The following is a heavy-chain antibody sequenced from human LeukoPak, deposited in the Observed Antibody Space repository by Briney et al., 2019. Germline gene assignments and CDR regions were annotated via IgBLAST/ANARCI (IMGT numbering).Heavy chain of an antibody. CDR2: ISSSSSYI. V-gene: IGHV3-21*01. D-gene: IGHD6-19*01. J-gene: IGHJ4*02. CDR3: ARDSGSSGWYSIY. Sequence: PGGSLRLSCAASGFTFSSYSMNWVRQAPGKGLEWVSSISSSSSYIYYADSVKGRFTISRDNAKNSLYLQMSSLRAEDTAVYYCARDSGSSGWYSIYWGQGTLVTVSS. CDR1: GFTFSSYS.